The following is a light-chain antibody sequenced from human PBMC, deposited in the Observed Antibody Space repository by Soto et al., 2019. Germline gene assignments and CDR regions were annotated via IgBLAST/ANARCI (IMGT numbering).Light chain of an antibody. CDR3: QQYSRYPYT. CDR2: GAS. Sequence: DVQMTQSPSTVSASVGDRVTIACRASRSVFNWVAWYQQRPGKTPILLIYGASNLETGTPSRFSGSGFGTDLTLTISSLQPDDFATYYCQQYSRYPYTFGQGTKVDFK. J-gene: IGKJ2*01. CDR1: RSVFNW. V-gene: IGKV1-5*03.